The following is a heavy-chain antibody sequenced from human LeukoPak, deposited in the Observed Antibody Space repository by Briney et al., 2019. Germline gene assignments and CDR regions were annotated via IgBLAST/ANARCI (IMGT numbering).Heavy chain of an antibody. V-gene: IGHV3-30*04. Sequence: GGSLRLSCAASGFTFSSYAKHWVRQAPGKGLEWVAVISYDGSNKYYADSVKGRFTISRDNSKNTLYLQMNSLRAEDTAVYYCARDGKLGPETSTVNAVGYGMDVWGQGTTVTVSS. CDR3: ARDGKLGPETSTVNAVGYGMDV. D-gene: IGHD4-17*01. J-gene: IGHJ6*02. CDR2: ISYDGSNK. CDR1: GFTFSSYA.